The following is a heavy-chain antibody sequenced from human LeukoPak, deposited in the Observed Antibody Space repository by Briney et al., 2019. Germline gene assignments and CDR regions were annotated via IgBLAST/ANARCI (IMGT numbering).Heavy chain of an antibody. V-gene: IGHV1-2*02. CDR2: INPNSGGT. J-gene: IGHJ4*02. CDR1: GYTFTGYY. CDR3: ARDLLETVYDSSGYYWSFDY. Sequence: ASVKVSCKASGYTFTGYYMHWVRQAPGQGLEWMGWINPNSGGTNYAQKFQGRVTMTRDTSISTAYMELRRLRSDDTAVYYCARDLLETVYDSSGYYWSFDYWGQGTLVTVSS. D-gene: IGHD3-22*01.